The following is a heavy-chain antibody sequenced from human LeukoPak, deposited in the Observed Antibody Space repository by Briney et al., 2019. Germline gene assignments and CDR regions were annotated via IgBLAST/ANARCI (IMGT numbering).Heavy chain of an antibody. CDR3: ARGHYYSSRYHFDY. CDR2: MNPNSGNT. Sequence: GASVKVFCKASGYTFTSYDINWVRQAPGQGLEWMGWMNPNSGNTVYAQKLQGRVTMTRNTSISTAYMELSSLRYEDTAVYYCARGHYYSSRYHFDYGGEGTLVTVSS. CDR1: GYTFTSYD. V-gene: IGHV1-8*01. D-gene: IGHD3-22*01. J-gene: IGHJ4*02.